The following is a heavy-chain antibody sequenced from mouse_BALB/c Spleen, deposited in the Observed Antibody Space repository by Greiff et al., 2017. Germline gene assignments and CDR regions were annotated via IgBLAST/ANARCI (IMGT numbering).Heavy chain of an antibody. D-gene: IGHD2-1*01. CDR1: GFSLTSYG. CDR2: IWAGGST. J-gene: IGHJ4*01. CDR3: ARVKLGNYYAMDY. V-gene: IGHV2-9*02. Sequence: VKLVESGPGLVAPSQSLSITCTVSGFSLTSYGVHWVRQPPGKGLEWLGVIWAGGSTNYNSALMSRLSISKDNSKSQVFLKMNSLQTDDTAMYYCARVKLGNYYAMDYWGQGTSVTVSS.